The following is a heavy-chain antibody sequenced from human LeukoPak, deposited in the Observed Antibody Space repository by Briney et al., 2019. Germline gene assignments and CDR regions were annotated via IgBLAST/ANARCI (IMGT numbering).Heavy chain of an antibody. D-gene: IGHD5-12*01. CDR2: IYYSGST. J-gene: IGHJ4*02. CDR3: ARGRYSGYDWVDY. V-gene: IGHV4-59*01. CDR1: GGSISSYY. Sequence: SETLSLXCTVSGGSISSYYWRWIRQPPGKGLEWIGYIYYSGSTNYNPSLKSRVTISVDTSKNQFSLKLSSVTAADTAVYYCARGRYSGYDWVDYWGQGTLVTVSS.